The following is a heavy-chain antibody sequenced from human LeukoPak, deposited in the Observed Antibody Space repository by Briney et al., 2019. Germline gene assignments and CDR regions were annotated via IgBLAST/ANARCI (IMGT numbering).Heavy chain of an antibody. CDR1: GFTFSSYA. J-gene: IGHJ1*01. CDR3: VTSAQH. V-gene: IGHV3-30-3*01. Sequence: GRSLRLSCAASGFTFSSYAMHWVRQAPGKGLEWVAVISYDGSNKYYADSVKGRFTISRDNSKNTLYLQMNSLRAEDTAVYYCVTSAQHWGQGTLVTVS. CDR2: ISYDGSNK. D-gene: IGHD4-11*01.